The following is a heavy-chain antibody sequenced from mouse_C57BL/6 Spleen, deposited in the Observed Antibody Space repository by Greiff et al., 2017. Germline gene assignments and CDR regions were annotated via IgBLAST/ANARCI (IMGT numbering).Heavy chain of an antibody. CDR2: IDPSDSET. D-gene: IGHD1-1*01. CDR1: GYTFTSYW. CDR3: VLNYYGSSPYYWYYDV. Sequence: QVQLQQPGAELVRPGSSVRLSCKASGYTFTSYWMHWVKQRPIQGLEWIGHIDPSDSETHYNQKFKDKATLTVDESSSTAYMQLSSLTSEDSAVYYYVLNYYGSSPYYWYYDVWGTGTTVTVSS. V-gene: IGHV1-52*01. J-gene: IGHJ1*03.